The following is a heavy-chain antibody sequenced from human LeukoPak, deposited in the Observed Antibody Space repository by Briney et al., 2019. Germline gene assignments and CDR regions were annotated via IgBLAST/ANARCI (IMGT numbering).Heavy chain of an antibody. V-gene: IGHV3-23*01. CDR2: ISGSGGST. Sequence: GGSLRLSCAASGFTFSSYAMSWVRQAPGKGLEWVSAISGSGGSTYYADSVKGRFTISRDNSKNSLYLQMNSLRAEDTAVYYCARAKRIAAAGTGYYYYYMDVWGKGTTVTVSS. D-gene: IGHD6-13*01. J-gene: IGHJ6*03. CDR1: GFTFSSYA. CDR3: ARAKRIAAAGTGYYYYYMDV.